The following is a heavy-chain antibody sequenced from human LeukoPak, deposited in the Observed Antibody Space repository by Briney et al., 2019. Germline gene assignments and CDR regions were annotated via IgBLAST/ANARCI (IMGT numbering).Heavy chain of an antibody. Sequence: PGRSLRLSCAASGFTFSSYAMHWVRQAPGKGLEGVAVISYDGSNKYYADSVKGRFTISRDNSKNTLYLQMNSLRAEDTAVYYCARARGCSSTSCSLLFDYWGQGTLVTVSS. V-gene: IGHV3-30*01. CDR3: ARARGCSSTSCSLLFDY. CDR1: GFTFSSYA. D-gene: IGHD2-2*01. J-gene: IGHJ4*02. CDR2: ISYDGSNK.